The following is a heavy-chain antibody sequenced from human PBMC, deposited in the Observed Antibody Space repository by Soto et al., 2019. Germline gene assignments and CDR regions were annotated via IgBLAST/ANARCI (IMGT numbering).Heavy chain of an antibody. V-gene: IGHV1-46*01. CDR2: INPSGDST. Sequence: ASVKVSCKASGYTFSSYYMHWVRQAPGQGLEWMGVINPSGDSTSYAQKFQGRVTMTRDTSTSTVYMELSSLRSEDTAVYYCAREYQGDGYNDYYYYGMDVWGQGTTVTVSS. J-gene: IGHJ6*02. D-gene: IGHD5-12*01. CDR3: AREYQGDGYNDYYYYGMDV. CDR1: GYTFSSYY.